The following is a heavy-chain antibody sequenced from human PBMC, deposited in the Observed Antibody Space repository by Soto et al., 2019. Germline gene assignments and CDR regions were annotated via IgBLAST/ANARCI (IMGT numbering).Heavy chain of an antibody. CDR1: CGSVSSGSNY. CDR2: IYYSGST. Sequence: PSETLSLTCTVSCGSVSSGSNYWSWIRQPPGKGLEWIGYIYYSGSTNYNPSLKSRVTISIDTSKNQFSLKLSSVTAADTAVYYCARRSGNSGFWYFDLWGRGTLVTVSS. J-gene: IGHJ2*01. D-gene: IGHD3-3*01. V-gene: IGHV4-61*01. CDR3: ARRSGNSGFWYFDL.